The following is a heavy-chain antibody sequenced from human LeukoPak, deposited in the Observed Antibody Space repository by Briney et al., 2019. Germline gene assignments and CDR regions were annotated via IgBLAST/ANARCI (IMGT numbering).Heavy chain of an antibody. CDR3: ARETVAGLQYYFDY. Sequence: PGGSLRLSCAASGFTVSSNYMSWVRQAPGKGLEWVSVIYSGGSTYYVDSVKGRFTISRDNSKNTLYLQMNSLRAEDTAVYYCARETVAGLQYYFDYWGQGTLVTVSS. D-gene: IGHD6-19*01. CDR1: GFTVSSNY. V-gene: IGHV3-53*01. J-gene: IGHJ4*02. CDR2: IYSGGST.